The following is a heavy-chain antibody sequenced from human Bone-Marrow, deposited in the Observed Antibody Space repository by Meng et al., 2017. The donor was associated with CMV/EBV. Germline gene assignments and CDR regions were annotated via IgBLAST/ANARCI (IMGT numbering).Heavy chain of an antibody. V-gene: IGHV3-48*04. CDR2: ISSSGSTI. Sequence: GESLKISCAASGFTFSSYAMHWVRQAPGKGLEWVSYISSSGSTIYYADSVKGRFTISRDNAKNSLYLQMNSLRAEDTAVYYCARAQHYGMDVWGQGTTVTVSS. J-gene: IGHJ6*02. CDR1: GFTFSSYA. D-gene: IGHD2-2*01. CDR3: ARAQHYGMDV.